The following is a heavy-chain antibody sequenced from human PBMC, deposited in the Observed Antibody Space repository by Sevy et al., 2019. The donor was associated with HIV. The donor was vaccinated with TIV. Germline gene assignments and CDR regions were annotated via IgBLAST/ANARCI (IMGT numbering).Heavy chain of an antibody. CDR3: ARVRYNFGQKYFDY. Sequence: GSLRLSCTASKFTFSDYYMSWIRQAPGKGLEWVSYISSSSTYTNYADSVKGRSTISRDNAKNSLYLQLNSLRAEDTAVYYCARVRYNFGQKYFDYWGQGTLVTVSS. CDR1: KFTFSDYY. CDR2: ISSSSTYT. J-gene: IGHJ4*02. V-gene: IGHV3-11*06. D-gene: IGHD5-18*01.